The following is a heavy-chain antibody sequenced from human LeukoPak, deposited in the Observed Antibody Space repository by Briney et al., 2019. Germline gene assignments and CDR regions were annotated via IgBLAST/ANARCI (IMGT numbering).Heavy chain of an antibody. Sequence: GSLRLSCAASGFTFSNYPMSWVRQAPGKGLEWVSGISGSGATTYYADSVKGRLTISRDNSKNTVYLQMNSLRAEDTAVYYCAKGARLRLGEDFDYWGQGTLVTVSS. CDR3: AKGARLRLGEDFDY. CDR1: GFTFSNYP. V-gene: IGHV3-23*01. CDR2: ISGSGATT. J-gene: IGHJ4*02. D-gene: IGHD3-16*01.